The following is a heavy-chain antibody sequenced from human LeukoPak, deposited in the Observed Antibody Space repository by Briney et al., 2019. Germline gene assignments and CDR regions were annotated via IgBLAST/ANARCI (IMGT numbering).Heavy chain of an antibody. V-gene: IGHV4-31*03. CDR1: GGSISSGGYY. Sequence: SETLSLTCTVSGGSISSGGYYWSWIRQHPGKGLEWIGYIYYSGSTYYNPSLKSRVTISVDTSKNQFSLKLSSVTAADTAVYYCARGVSSSWYRKDAFDIWGQGTMVTVSS. D-gene: IGHD6-13*01. CDR3: ARGVSSSWYRKDAFDI. CDR2: IYYSGST. J-gene: IGHJ3*02.